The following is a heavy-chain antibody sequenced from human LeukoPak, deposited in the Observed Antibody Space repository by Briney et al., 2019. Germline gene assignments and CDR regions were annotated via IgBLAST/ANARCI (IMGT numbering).Heavy chain of an antibody. D-gene: IGHD3-10*01. CDR2: INHSGST. J-gene: IGHJ4*02. CDR3: ARSARGSPLRR. CDR1: GGSFSGYY. V-gene: IGHV4-34*01. Sequence: SETLSLTCAVYGGSFSGYYWSWIRQPPGKGLEWIGEINHSGSTNYNPSLKSRVTISVDTSKNQFSLKLSSVTAADTAVYYCARSARGSPLRRWGQGTLVTVSS.